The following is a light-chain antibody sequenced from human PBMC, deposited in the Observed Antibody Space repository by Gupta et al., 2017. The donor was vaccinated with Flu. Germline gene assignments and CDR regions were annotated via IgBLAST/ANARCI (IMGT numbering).Light chain of an antibody. J-gene: IGLJ3*02. V-gene: IGLV1-51*01. Sequence: QSVLTQPPSMSAAPGQKVTISCSGGNSNIGDNYVSWYQQLPGATPTLLMYDDTKRPSGIPDRSSGSKSGTSATLDIAGLRTGDEADYYCGTWDDSLSAWVFGGGTTLTVL. CDR1: NSNIGDNY. CDR3: GTWDDSLSAWV. CDR2: DDT.